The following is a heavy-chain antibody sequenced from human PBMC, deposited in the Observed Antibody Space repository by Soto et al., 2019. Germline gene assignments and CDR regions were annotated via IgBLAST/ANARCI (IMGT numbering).Heavy chain of an antibody. CDR2: IYYSGST. D-gene: IGHD6-25*01. CDR3: ARVSGDDQPVDY. J-gene: IGHJ4*02. CDR1: GGSISSYY. V-gene: IGHV4-59*12. Sequence: SETLSLTCTVSGGSISSYYWSWIRQPPGKGLEWIGYIYYSGSTNYNPSLKSRVTISVDTSKNQFSLKLSSVTAADTAVYYCARVSGDDQPVDYWGQGTLVTVSS.